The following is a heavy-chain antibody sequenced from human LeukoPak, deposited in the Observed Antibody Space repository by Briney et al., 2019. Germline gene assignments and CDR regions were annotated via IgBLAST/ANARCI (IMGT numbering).Heavy chain of an antibody. J-gene: IGHJ4*02. D-gene: IGHD3-22*01. Sequence: SETLSLTCTVSGGSISSYYWSWVRQPPGKGLEWIGYIYYSGSTNYKPSLKRRVTISVDTSKNQFSLKLSSVTAADPAVYYCASSYYDSSGYDSQTFDYWGQGTLVTVSS. CDR1: GGSISSYY. V-gene: IGHV4-59*01. CDR2: IYYSGST. CDR3: ASSYYDSSGYDSQTFDY.